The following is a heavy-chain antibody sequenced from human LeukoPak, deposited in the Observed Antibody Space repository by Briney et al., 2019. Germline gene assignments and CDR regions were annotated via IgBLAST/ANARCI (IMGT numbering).Heavy chain of an antibody. J-gene: IGHJ3*02. V-gene: IGHV3-48*03. CDR3: AGPVEMAPIAPPWGVFDI. CDR2: ISSSGTTI. D-gene: IGHD5-24*01. Sequence: GGSLRLSCTASGFTFSSYEMNWVRQAPGKGLEWVSYISSSGTTIYYADSVKGRFTISRDNAKNSLYLQMDSLRAEDTAVYYCAGPVEMAPIAPPWGVFDIWGQGTIVTVSA. CDR1: GFTFSSYE.